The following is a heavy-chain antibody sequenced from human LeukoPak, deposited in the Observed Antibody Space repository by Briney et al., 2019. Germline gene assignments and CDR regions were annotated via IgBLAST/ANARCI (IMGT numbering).Heavy chain of an antibody. CDR1: GYSFTSYW. J-gene: IGHJ4*02. Sequence: GESLKISCKRSGYSFTSYWIGWVRQMPGKGLEWMGIIYPGDSDTRYSPSFQGQVAISADKSISTAYLQWSSLKASDTAMYYCARWEQDYYDSSGYYKLDYWGQGTLVTVSS. D-gene: IGHD3-22*01. CDR3: ARWEQDYYDSSGYYKLDY. V-gene: IGHV5-51*01. CDR2: IYPGDSDT.